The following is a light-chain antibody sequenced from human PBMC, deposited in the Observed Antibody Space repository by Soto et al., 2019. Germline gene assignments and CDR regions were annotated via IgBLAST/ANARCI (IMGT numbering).Light chain of an antibody. J-gene: IGKJ4*01. CDR3: QKCKVAPLT. V-gene: IGKV1-27*01. CDR1: QDIGNF. Sequence: DIQMTQSPSYLSAFVGDRVTITCRASQDIGNFLAWYQQKPGKVPKLLIYAASTLQSGVPSRFSGSGSGTDFTLTISSLQPEDVATYYCQKCKVAPLTFGGGTKVDIK. CDR2: AAS.